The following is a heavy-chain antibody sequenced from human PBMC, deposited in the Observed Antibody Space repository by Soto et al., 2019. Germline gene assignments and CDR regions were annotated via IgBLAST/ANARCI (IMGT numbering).Heavy chain of an antibody. CDR1: GGSISSGGYS. J-gene: IGHJ4*02. CDR3: AAGGGLPRYC. V-gene: IGHV4-30-2*01. D-gene: IGHD5-12*01. Sequence: QLQLQESGSGLVKPSQTLSLTCAVSGGSISSGGYSWSWIRQPPGKGLEWIGYIYHSGSTNYNPSLSSRVTISVDRSKNQSSLKLSSLTAADTAVYYCAAGGGLPRYCWGQGTLVTVSS. CDR2: IYHSGST.